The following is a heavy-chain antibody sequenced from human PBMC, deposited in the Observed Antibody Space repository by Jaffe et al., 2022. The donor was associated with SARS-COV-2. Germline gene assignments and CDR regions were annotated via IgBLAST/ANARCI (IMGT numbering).Heavy chain of an antibody. Sequence: DVQLLESGGGLVQPGQSLRLSCAASGFIFRSYAMSWVRQAPGKGLEWVSGISGGGDVTYYAESVQGRFTISRDNSKDTLNLQMNSLRAEDTAIYYCAKDSFDFHCSGSTCYHFDYWGQGVLVTVSS. V-gene: IGHV3-23*01. CDR2: ISGGGDVT. CDR3: AKDSFDFHCSGSTCYHFDY. CDR1: GFIFRSYA. J-gene: IGHJ4*02. D-gene: IGHD2-15*01.